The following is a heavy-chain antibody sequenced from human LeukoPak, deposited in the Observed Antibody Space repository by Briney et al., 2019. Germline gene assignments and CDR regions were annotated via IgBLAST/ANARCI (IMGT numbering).Heavy chain of an antibody. CDR2: INPNSGGT. CDR1: GYTLTGYY. V-gene: IGHV1-2*02. D-gene: IGHD3-22*01. CDR3: AREAGYYDSSGCVDY. Sequence: ASVKVSCKASGYTLTGYYMHWVRQAPGQGLEWMGWINPNSGGTNYAQKFQGRVTMTRDTSISTAYMELSRLRSNDTAVYYCAREAGYYDSSGCVDYWGQGTLVTVSS. J-gene: IGHJ4*02.